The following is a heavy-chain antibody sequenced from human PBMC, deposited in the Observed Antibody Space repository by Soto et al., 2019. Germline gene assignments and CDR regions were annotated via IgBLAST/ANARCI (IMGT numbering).Heavy chain of an antibody. Sequence: EVQLVESGGGLVQPGGSLSLSCAASGFTFSLYSMSWVRQAPGKGLELVSYISRSSTGIHYADSVKGRFNISSDDATNSMHLQMNILRDGDTAVYYCARAVTWGLDVWGQGTTVSISS. D-gene: IGHD3-10*01. CDR1: GFTFSLYS. J-gene: IGHJ6*02. CDR3: ARAVTWGLDV. CDR2: ISRSSTGI. V-gene: IGHV3-48*02.